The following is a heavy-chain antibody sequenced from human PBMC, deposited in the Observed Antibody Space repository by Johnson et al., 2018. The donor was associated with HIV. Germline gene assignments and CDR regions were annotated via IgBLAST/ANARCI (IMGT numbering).Heavy chain of an antibody. D-gene: IGHD2/OR15-2a*01. CDR1: GINVNTNY. CDR2: IFSVGNT. V-gene: IGHV3-66*02. J-gene: IGHJ3*02. Sequence: MLLVESGGGLVQSGESLRLSCAASGINVNTNYMSWVRRAPGKGLEWVSVIFSVGNTYYADSVKGRFTISRDNSRNMLYLQMNSLRAEDTAVYYCAKNSAAFDIWGQGTMVTVSS. CDR3: AKNSAAFDI.